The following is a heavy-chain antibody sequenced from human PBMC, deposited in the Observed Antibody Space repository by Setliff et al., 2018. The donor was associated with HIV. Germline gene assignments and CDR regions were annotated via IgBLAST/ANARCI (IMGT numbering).Heavy chain of an antibody. J-gene: IGHJ6*03. CDR3: TRDYAYDWNSVMDV. CDR1: GFTFSTYT. Sequence: PGGSLRLSCAASGFTFSTYTMHWVRQAPGKGLEWVSSISSSSTYIYYGDSLKGRFTISRDNAKNSLYLQMNSLRADDTAVYYCTRDYAYDWNSVMDVWGKGTTVTVSS. CDR2: ISSSSTYI. D-gene: IGHD1-7*01. V-gene: IGHV3-21*01.